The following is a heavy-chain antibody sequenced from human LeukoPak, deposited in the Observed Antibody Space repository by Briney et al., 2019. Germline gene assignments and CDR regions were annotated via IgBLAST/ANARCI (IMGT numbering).Heavy chain of an antibody. V-gene: IGHV3-48*01. Sequence: GSLRLSCAASGFTLSNYGMNWVRQAPGKGLEWIAFISPSSGIIYYADSVKGRFTISRDSAKNSLFLQMNSLRAEDTAVYYCAREASFSSSWATFDNWGQGTPVTVPS. CDR3: AREASFSSSWATFDN. J-gene: IGHJ4*02. CDR2: ISPSSGII. D-gene: IGHD6-13*01. CDR1: GFTLSNYG.